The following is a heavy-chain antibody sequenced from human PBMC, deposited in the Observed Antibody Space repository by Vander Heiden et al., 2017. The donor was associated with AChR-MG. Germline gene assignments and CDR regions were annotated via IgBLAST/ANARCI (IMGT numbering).Heavy chain of an antibody. D-gene: IGHD3-16*02. Sequence: QLQLQESGPGLVKPSETLSLTCTVSGGSISSSSYYWGWIRQPPGKGLEWIGSIYYSGSTYYNPSLKSRVTISVDTSKNQFSLKLSSVTAADTAVYYCARREASLALRGMDVWGQGTTVTVSS. J-gene: IGHJ6*02. CDR1: GGSISSSSYY. CDR3: ARREASLALRGMDV. V-gene: IGHV4-39*01. CDR2: IYYSGST.